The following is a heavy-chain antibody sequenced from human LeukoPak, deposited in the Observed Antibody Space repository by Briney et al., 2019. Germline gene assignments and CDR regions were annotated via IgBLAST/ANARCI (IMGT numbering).Heavy chain of an antibody. Sequence: GGSLRLSCAASGFTFSSYSMNWVRQAPGKGLEWVSSISSSSSYIYYADSVKGRFTISRDNSKNTLSLQMNSLRLEDTAMYYCARVPGTRARGNWFDPWGQGTLVTVSS. V-gene: IGHV3-21*04. CDR2: ISSSSSYI. J-gene: IGHJ5*02. CDR3: ARVPGTRARGNWFDP. D-gene: IGHD6-6*01. CDR1: GFTFSSYS.